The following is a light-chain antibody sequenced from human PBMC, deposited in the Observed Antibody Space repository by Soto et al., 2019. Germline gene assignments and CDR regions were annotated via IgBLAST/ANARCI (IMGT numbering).Light chain of an antibody. CDR1: SSNIGSGT. V-gene: IGLV1-44*01. J-gene: IGLJ3*02. Sequence: QSILTQPPSASGTPGQRVTISCSGSSSNIGSGTAHWFQLLPGTAPKLLIYNNNQRPSWVPDRFSGSKSGTSAPLAISGLQSDDEADYPCAAWDDSLKGWVFGGGTKLTVL. CDR3: AAWDDSLKGWV. CDR2: NNN.